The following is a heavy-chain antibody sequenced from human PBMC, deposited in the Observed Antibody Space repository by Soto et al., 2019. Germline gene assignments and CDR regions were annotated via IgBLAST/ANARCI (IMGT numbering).Heavy chain of an antibody. CDR1: GFTFTSYA. V-gene: IGHV3-23*01. CDR2: ISGSAINT. Sequence: PGGSLRLSCAASGFTFTSYAMSWVRQAPGSWLEWVSAISGSAINTYYADSVKGRFTISRDNSKNALFLQMDGLRAEDTAVYYCASEIAVADPGWGHGTLVTVSS. D-gene: IGHD6-19*01. CDR3: ASEIAVADPG. J-gene: IGHJ4*01.